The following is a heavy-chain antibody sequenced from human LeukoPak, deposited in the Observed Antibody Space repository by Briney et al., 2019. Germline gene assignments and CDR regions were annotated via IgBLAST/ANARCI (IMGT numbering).Heavy chain of an antibody. D-gene: IGHD5-18*01. J-gene: IGHJ4*02. CDR3: ARDCEYSYGLDY. Sequence: GGSLRLSCAASGFTFSSYSMNWVRQAPGKGLEWVSSISSSSSYIYYADSVKGRFTISRDNAKNSLYLQMNSLRAEDTAVYYCARDCEYSYGLDYWGQGTLVTVSS. V-gene: IGHV3-21*01. CDR1: GFTFSSYS. CDR2: ISSSSSYI.